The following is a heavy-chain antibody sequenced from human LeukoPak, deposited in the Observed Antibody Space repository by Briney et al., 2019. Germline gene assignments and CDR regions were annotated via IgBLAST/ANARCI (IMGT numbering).Heavy chain of an antibody. CDR1: GYSFTGHY. J-gene: IGHJ5*02. CDR2: INPNSGGT. V-gene: IGHV1-2*02. Sequence: ASVKVSCKASGYSFTGHYMHWVRQAPGQGLEWMGWINPNSGGTNYAQKFQGRVTMTRDTSTSTVYMELSSLRSEDTAVYYCARESNRFDPWGQGTLVTVSS. CDR3: ARESNRFDP.